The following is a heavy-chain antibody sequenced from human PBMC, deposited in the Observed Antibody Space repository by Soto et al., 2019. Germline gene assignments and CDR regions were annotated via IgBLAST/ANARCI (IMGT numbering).Heavy chain of an antibody. CDR2: IDWDDDK. J-gene: IGHJ6*01. CDR3: GRDLGDCCSRYDGSMDG. Sequence: SGPTLVNPTHTLTLTWTFSGSSLSTSGMRVSWIRQPPGKALDWLARIDWDDDKFYSTSLKTRLTISKDTSKSQVVLTMTNMDNFGRSASYCGRDLGDCCSRYDGSMDGWGQGITVAVCS. CDR1: GSSLSTSGMR. V-gene: IGHV2-70*04. D-gene: IGHD2-2*01.